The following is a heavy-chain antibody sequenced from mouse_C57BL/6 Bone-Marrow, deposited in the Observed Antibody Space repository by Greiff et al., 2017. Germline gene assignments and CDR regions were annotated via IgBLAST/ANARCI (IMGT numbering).Heavy chain of an antibody. V-gene: IGHV1-18*01. CDR2: INPNNGGT. D-gene: IGHD1-1*02. J-gene: IGHJ3*01. CDR1: GYTFTDYN. Sequence: VQPGASVKIPCKASGYTFTDYNMDWVKQSHGKSLEWIGDINPNNGGTIYNQKFKGKATLTVDKSSSTAYMELRSLTSEDTAVYYCASCGLLCWGQGTLVTVSA. CDR3: ASCGLLC.